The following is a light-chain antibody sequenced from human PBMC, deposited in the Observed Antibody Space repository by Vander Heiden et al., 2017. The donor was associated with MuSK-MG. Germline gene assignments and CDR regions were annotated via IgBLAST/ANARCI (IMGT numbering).Light chain of an antibody. V-gene: IGKV2-28*01. CDR2: VGS. J-gene: IGKJ5*01. Sequence: DIVMTQSPLSLSVTPGEPASISCRSSQSLLFGNGRDYLAWYLQKPGQSPQLMNAVGSKRAYGVPDRFSGSGAGTDFTLKSSRGEAEDIGVYYWMQDLPSHTFGQGTQLEIK. CDR3: MQDLPSHT. CDR1: QSLLFGNGRDY.